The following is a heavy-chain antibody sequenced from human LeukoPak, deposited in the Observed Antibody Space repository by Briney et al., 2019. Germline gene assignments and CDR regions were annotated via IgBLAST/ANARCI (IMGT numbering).Heavy chain of an antibody. J-gene: IGHJ4*02. D-gene: IGHD6-19*01. V-gene: IGHV3-7*04. CDR2: IKQDGSEK. Sequence: GGSLRLSCEASGFTFSGYWMNWVRQAPGKGLKWVANIKQDGSEKNYVDSVKGRFTLSRDNAKNSLYLQMNSLRDEDTAVYYCAGGSGWLINYWGQGSLVTVSS. CDR1: GFTFSGYW. CDR3: AGGSGWLINY.